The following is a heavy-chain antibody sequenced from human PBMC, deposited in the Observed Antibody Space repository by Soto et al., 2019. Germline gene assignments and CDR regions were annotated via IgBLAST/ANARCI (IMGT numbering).Heavy chain of an antibody. J-gene: IGHJ6*03. D-gene: IGHD3-16*01. CDR2: IWYDGSNK. Sequence: GSLRLSCAASGFTLSSYGMHWVRQAPGKGLEWVAVIWYDGSNKYYADSVKGRFTISRDNSKNTLYLQMNSLRAEDTAVYYCAKGPSRGFGYYYYYMDVWGKGTTVTVSS. CDR3: AKGPSRGFGYYYYYMDV. V-gene: IGHV3-30*02. CDR1: GFTLSSYG.